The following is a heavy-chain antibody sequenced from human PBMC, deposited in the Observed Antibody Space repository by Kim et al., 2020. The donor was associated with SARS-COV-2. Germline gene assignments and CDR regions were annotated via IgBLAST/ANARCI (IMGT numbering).Heavy chain of an antibody. CDR2: INYNGIV. CDR1: GGSLNGHF. Sequence: SETLSLTCAVYGGSLNGHFWTWIRQSPGKGLEWIGEINYNGIVTSNPSLPSLKSRVTISLDTSTNQFSLSLYSVTAADTAMYFCARISDVNYYDGSVGDAFDIWGQGTMVTVSS. V-gene: IGHV4-34*01. CDR3: ARISDVNYYDGSVGDAFDI. J-gene: IGHJ3*02. D-gene: IGHD3-22*01.